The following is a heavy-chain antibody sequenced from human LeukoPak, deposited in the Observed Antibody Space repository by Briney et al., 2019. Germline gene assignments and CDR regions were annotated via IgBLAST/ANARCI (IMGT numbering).Heavy chain of an antibody. CDR2: IIPIFGTA. J-gene: IGHJ3*02. D-gene: IGHD4-17*01. CDR1: GGTFSSYA. Sequence: EASVKVSCKASGGTFSSYAISWVRQAPGQGLEWMGGIIPIFGTANYAQKFQGRVTITADKSTSTAYMELSSLRSEDTAVYYCARSVTTIDAFDIWGQGTMVTVSS. V-gene: IGHV1-69*06. CDR3: ARSVTTIDAFDI.